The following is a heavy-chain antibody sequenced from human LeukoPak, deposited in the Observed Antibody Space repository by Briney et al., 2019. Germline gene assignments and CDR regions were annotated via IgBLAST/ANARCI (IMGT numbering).Heavy chain of an antibody. CDR2: IYYSGST. V-gene: IGHV4-31*03. CDR1: GGSISSGGYY. J-gene: IGHJ6*02. D-gene: IGHD4/OR15-4a*01. CDR3: ARDRTMLPLDV. Sequence: SETLSLTCTVSGGSISSGGYYWSSIRQHPGKGLEWIGYIYYSGSTYYNPSLKSRVTISVDTSKNQFSLKLSSVTAADTAVYYCARDRTMLPLDVWGQGTTVTVSS.